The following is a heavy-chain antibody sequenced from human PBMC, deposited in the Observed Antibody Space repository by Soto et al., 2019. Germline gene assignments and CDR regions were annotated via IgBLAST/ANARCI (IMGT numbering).Heavy chain of an antibody. CDR3: ARVSLVGPSGGRYFDY. J-gene: IGHJ4*02. Sequence: EVQLVDSGGGLVQPGGSLRLSCAASGFTFTTYSMNWVRLAPGKGLEWLSYISNTGSTIYYADSVKGRFTISRDNAKNSLYLQMSGLRVEDTAVYYCARVSLVGPSGGRYFDYWGQGSQVAVSS. V-gene: IGHV3-48*01. CDR1: GFTFTTYS. CDR2: ISNTGSTI. D-gene: IGHD1-26*01.